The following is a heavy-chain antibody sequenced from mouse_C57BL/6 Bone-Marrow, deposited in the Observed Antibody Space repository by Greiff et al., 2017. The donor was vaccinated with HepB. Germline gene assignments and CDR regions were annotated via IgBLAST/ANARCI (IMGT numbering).Heavy chain of an antibody. CDR3: ARAHYYGSSYVYWYFDV. Sequence: QVQLQQSGAELMKPGASVKLSCKATGYTFTGYWIEWVKQRPGHGLEWIGEILPGSGSTNYNEKFKGKATFTADKSSNTAYMQLSSLTTEDSAIYYCARAHYYGSSYVYWYFDVWGTGTTVTVSS. J-gene: IGHJ1*03. D-gene: IGHD1-1*01. V-gene: IGHV1-9*01. CDR2: ILPGSGST. CDR1: GYTFTGYW.